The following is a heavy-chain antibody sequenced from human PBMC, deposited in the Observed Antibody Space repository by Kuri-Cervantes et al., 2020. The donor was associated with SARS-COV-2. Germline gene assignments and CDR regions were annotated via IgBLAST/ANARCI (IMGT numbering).Heavy chain of an antibody. J-gene: IGHJ6*02. CDR1: GFTFSSYD. D-gene: IGHD3-3*01. CDR3: VREFKFWSGFHDGMDV. CDR2: IWFDGSNK. V-gene: IGHV3-33*01. Sequence: GESLKISCAASGFTFSSYDMHWVRQAPGKGLEWVSVIWFDGSNKYSADSVKGRFTNSRDNAKNMLYLQMNSLRAEDTAVYYCVREFKFWSGFHDGMDVWGQGTTVTVSS.